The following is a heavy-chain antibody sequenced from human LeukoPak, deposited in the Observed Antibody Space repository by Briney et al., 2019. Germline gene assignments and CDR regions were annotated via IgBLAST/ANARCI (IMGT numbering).Heavy chain of an antibody. J-gene: IGHJ6*02. CDR2: INHSGST. CDR3: ASIIQATYYYGMDV. D-gene: IGHD5-18*01. V-gene: IGHV4-34*01. CDR1: GGSFSGYY. Sequence: SETLSLACAVYGGSFSGYYWSWIRQPPGKGLEWIGEINHSGSTNYNPSLKSRVTISVDTSKNQFSLKLSSVTAADTAVYYCASIIQATYYYGMDVWGQGTTVTVSS.